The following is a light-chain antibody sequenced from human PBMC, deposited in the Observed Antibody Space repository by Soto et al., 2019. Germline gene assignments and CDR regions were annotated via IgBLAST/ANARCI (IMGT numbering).Light chain of an antibody. J-gene: IGKJ4*01. Sequence: EIVLTQSPATLSLSPGERATLSCRASQSVSSNLAWYQQKPGQAPRLLIYGASTRATGIPARFSGSGSGTEFTLTISSLQSEDFAVYYCQQYNNWPLTFGAGTKWIS. CDR3: QQYNNWPLT. CDR2: GAS. CDR1: QSVSSN. V-gene: IGKV3-15*01.